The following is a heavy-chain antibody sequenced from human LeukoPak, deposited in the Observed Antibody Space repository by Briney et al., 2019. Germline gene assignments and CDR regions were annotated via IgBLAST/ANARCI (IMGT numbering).Heavy chain of an antibody. CDR2: IYYSGST. J-gene: IGHJ4*02. V-gene: IGHV4-61*05. D-gene: IGHD6-19*01. Sequence: SETLSLTCTVSGGFISGSSYYWSWIRQPPGKGLEWIGYIYYSGSTNYNPSLKSRVTISVDTSKNQFSLKLSSVTAADTAVYYCARHSSGWYYWGQGTLVTVSS. CDR3: ARHSSGWYY. CDR1: GGFISGSSYY.